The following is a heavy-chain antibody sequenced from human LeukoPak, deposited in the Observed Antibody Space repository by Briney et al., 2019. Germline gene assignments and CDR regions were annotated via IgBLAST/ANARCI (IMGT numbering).Heavy chain of an antibody. D-gene: IGHD3-10*01. J-gene: IGHJ4*02. CDR1: GFTFSSYA. Sequence: PGGSLRLSCAASGFTFSSYAMSWVRQAPGKGLEWDSAISGSGGSTYYADSVKGRFTISRDNSKNTLYLQMNSLRAEDTAVYYCAKSFAYYGSGSYYTYWGQGTLVTVSS. CDR2: ISGSGGST. V-gene: IGHV3-23*01. CDR3: AKSFAYYGSGSYYTY.